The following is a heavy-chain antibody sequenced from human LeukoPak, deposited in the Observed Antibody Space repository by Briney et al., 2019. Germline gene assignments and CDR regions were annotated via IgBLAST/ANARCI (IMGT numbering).Heavy chain of an antibody. CDR3: ARDSVVVIAEAYYYYMDV. V-gene: IGHV4-61*02. Sequence: SETLSLTCTVSGGSISSGSYYWSWIRQPAGKGLEWIGRIYTSGSTNYNPSLKSRVTMSVDTSKNQFSLKLSSVTAADTAVYYCARDSVVVIAEAYYYYMDVWGKGTTVTVSS. CDR1: GGSISSGSYY. J-gene: IGHJ6*03. D-gene: IGHD2-21*01. CDR2: IYTSGST.